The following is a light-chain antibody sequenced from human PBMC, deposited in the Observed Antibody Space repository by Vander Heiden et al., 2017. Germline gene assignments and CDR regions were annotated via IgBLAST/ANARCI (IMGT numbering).Light chain of an antibody. J-gene: IGLJ1*01. V-gene: IGLV1-40*01. CDR1: SPHIGPGYD. Sequence: QSVLTQPPSVSGAPGQRVTLSCTGTSPHIGPGYDVYWYQQLPGTAPKLLIYGNNNRPSGVPDRFSGSKSGTSASLAITGLQAEDEADYYCQSYDSGPYVFGTGTRVTVL. CDR2: GNN. CDR3: QSYDSGPYV.